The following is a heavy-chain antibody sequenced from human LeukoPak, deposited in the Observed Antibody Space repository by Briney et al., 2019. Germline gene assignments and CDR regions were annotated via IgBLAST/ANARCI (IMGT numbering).Heavy chain of an antibody. Sequence: SVKVSCKASGGTFSSYAISWVRQAPGQGLEWMGGIIPIFGTANYAQKFQGRVTMTTDTSTSTAYMELRSLISDDTAMYYCARDSADCSGGSCYSAEYFQHWGQGTLVTVSS. V-gene: IGHV1-69*05. D-gene: IGHD2-15*01. J-gene: IGHJ1*01. CDR2: IIPIFGTA. CDR1: GGTFSSYA. CDR3: ARDSADCSGGSCYSAEYFQH.